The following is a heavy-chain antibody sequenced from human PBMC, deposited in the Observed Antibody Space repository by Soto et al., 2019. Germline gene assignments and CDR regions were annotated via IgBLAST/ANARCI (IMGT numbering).Heavy chain of an antibody. V-gene: IGHV4-34*01. D-gene: IGHD2-15*01. CDR2: INHSGST. Sequence: SETLSLTCAVYGGSFSGYYWSWIRQPPGKGLEWIGEINHSGSTNYNPSLKSRVTISVDTSKNQFSLKLSSVTAADTAVYYCARSRPYLYCSGGSCQSRHYYFDYWGQGTLVTVSS. J-gene: IGHJ4*02. CDR3: ARSRPYLYCSGGSCQSRHYYFDY. CDR1: GGSFSGYY.